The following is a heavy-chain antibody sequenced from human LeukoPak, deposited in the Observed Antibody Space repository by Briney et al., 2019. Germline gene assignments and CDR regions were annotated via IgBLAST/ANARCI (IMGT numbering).Heavy chain of an antibody. J-gene: IGHJ4*02. CDR3: AREVYSSGWSSFDY. V-gene: IGHV3-74*01. CDR2: INSDGSST. D-gene: IGHD6-19*01. Sequence: GGSLRLSCAASVFTFSSYWMDWVRQAPGKGLVWVSRINSDGSSTIHADSVKGRFTISRDNAKNTLYLQMNSLRAADTAVYYCAREVYSSGWSSFDYWGQGTLVTVYS. CDR1: VFTFSSYW.